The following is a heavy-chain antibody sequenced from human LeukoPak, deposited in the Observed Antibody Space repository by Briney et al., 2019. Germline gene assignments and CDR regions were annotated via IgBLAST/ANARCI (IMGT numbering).Heavy chain of an antibody. J-gene: IGHJ4*02. CDR1: GFTFTTFG. Sequence: GGSLRLSCAVSGFTFTTFGMHWVRQAPGKGLEWVAFIQYDGSNKDYTDSMKGRFTIARDNSKNTLYLQMNSLRTEDTAVYYCAKESSPGWAMVDYWGQGTLVTVSS. V-gene: IGHV3-30*02. D-gene: IGHD6-19*01. CDR2: IQYDGSNK. CDR3: AKESSPGWAMVDY.